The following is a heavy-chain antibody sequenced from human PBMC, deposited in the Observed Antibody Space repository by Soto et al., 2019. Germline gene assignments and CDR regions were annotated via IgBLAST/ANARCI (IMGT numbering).Heavy chain of an antibody. V-gene: IGHV1-3*04. Sequence: ASVKVSCKASGYTFSAYAMHWVRQAPGQSLEWMGWITTDNGDTKYSQNFQDRVTITRDTSASTVYMELSSLRSEDTAVYFCARGHTSRPKAPWGQGTLVTVSS. CDR1: GYTFSAYA. CDR2: ITTDNGDT. J-gene: IGHJ5*02. D-gene: IGHD6-6*01. CDR3: ARGHTSRPKAP.